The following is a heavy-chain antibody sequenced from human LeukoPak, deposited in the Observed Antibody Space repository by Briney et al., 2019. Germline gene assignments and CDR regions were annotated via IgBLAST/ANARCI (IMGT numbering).Heavy chain of an antibody. V-gene: IGHV3-30*18. Sequence: GGSLRLSCAAAAFTFSNYGRQWVRQTPGMGLEWVAVITYHGRNQAYIDSGKGPFTIARDNSKTTLYLQMNSLRAKDPAIYYCTKAGSNWQTSAVYLPGDYWGQGTLVSVSS. CDR1: AFTFSNYG. J-gene: IGHJ4*02. D-gene: IGHD1-26*01. CDR3: TKAGSNWQTSAVYLPGDY. CDR2: ITYHGRNQ.